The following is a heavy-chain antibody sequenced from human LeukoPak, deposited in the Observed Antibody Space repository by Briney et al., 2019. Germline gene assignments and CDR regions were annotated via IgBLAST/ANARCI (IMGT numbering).Heavy chain of an antibody. Sequence: ASVKVSCKASGYTFTSYGISWVRQAPGQGLEWMGWISAYNGNTNYAQKLQGRVTMTTDTSTSTAYMELRSLRSDGTAVYYCARRPRFGELLYADYWGQGTLVTVSS. D-gene: IGHD3-10*02. CDR1: GYTFTSYG. J-gene: IGHJ4*02. V-gene: IGHV1-18*01. CDR2: ISAYNGNT. CDR3: ARRPRFGELLYADY.